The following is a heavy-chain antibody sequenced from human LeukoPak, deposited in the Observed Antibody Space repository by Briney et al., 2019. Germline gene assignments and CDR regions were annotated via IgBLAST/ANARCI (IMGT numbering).Heavy chain of an antibody. V-gene: IGHV1-2*02. J-gene: IGHJ5*02. D-gene: IGHD4-17*01. CDR1: GYTFTSYD. CDR2: INPNSGGT. CDR3: ARDMGGPEADYGDYHWFDP. Sequence: ASVKVSCKASGYTFTSYDINWVRQAPGQGLEWMGWINPNSGGTNYAQKFQGRVTMTRDTSISTAYMELSRLRSDDTAVYYCARDMGGPEADYGDYHWFDPWGQGTLVTVSS.